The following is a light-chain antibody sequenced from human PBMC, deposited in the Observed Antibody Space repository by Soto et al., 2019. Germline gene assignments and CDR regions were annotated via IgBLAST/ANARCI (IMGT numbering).Light chain of an antibody. J-gene: IGLJ2*01. CDR2: RAS. CDR1: SSNIGSNY. Sequence: QSVLTQPPSASGTPGQRVTISCSGSSSNIGSNYVYWYQQVPGTAPSLLMYRASQRPSGVPDRFSGSKSGTSASLATSGRRSDDEADDYCSAWYDTLTGLVFGGGTQLTVL. CDR3: SAWYDTLTGLV. V-gene: IGLV1-47*01.